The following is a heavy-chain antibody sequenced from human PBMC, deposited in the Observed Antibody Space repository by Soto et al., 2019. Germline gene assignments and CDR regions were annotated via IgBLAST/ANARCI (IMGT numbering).Heavy chain of an antibody. J-gene: IGHJ4*02. Sequence: GGSLRLSCAASGFTVSSNYMSWVRQAPGKGLEWVSVIYSGGSTYYADSVKGRFTISRHNSKNTLYLQMNSLRAEDTAVYYCARGFFDLTYDSSGYYYYFDYWGQGTLVTVSS. V-gene: IGHV3-53*04. CDR1: GFTVSSNY. CDR2: IYSGGST. CDR3: ARGFFDLTYDSSGYYYYFDY. D-gene: IGHD3-22*01.